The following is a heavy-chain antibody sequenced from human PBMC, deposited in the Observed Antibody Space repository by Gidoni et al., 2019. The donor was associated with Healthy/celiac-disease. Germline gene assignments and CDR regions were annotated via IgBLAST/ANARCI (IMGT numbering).Heavy chain of an antibody. Sequence: QVQLVESGGGVVQPGRSLRPSCAASGFTFSSYAMHWVRQAPGKGLEWVAVISYDGSNKYYADSVKGRFTISRDNSKNTLYLQMNSLRAEDTAVYYCARDSSSWSLDYWGQGTLVTVSS. D-gene: IGHD6-13*01. V-gene: IGHV3-30-3*01. J-gene: IGHJ4*02. CDR1: GFTFSSYA. CDR3: ARDSSSWSLDY. CDR2: ISYDGSNK.